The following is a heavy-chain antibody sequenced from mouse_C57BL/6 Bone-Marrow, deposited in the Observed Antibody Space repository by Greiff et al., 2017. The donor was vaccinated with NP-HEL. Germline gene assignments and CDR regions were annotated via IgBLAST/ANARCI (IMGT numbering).Heavy chain of an antibody. CDR2: ISSGSSTI. CDR1: GFTFSDYG. V-gene: IGHV5-17*01. CDR3: ASSITTVGDY. Sequence: EVQVVESGGGLVKPGGSLKLSCAASGFTFSDYGMHWVRQAPEKGLEWVAYISSGSSTIYYADTVKGRFTISRDNAKNTLFLQMTSLRSEDTAMYYCASSITTVGDYWGQGTTLTVSS. J-gene: IGHJ2*01. D-gene: IGHD1-1*01.